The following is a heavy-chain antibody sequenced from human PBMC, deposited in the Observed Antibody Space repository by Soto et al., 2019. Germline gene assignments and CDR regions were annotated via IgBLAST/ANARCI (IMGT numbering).Heavy chain of an antibody. D-gene: IGHD3-10*01. V-gene: IGHV4-30-4*01. Sequence: QVQLQESGPGLVKPSQTLSLTCTVSGGSISSGDYYWSWIRQPPGKGLEWIGYIYYSGSTYYNPSLKGRVTISVDTSKNQFSLKLSSVTAADTAVYYCARGSNHPMGRHRPPVGYYYGMDVWGQGTTVTVSS. CDR2: IYYSGST. J-gene: IGHJ6*02. CDR1: GGSISSGDYY. CDR3: ARGSNHPMGRHRPPVGYYYGMDV.